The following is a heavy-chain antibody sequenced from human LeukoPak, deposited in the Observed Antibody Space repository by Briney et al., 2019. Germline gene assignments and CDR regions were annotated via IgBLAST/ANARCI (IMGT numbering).Heavy chain of an antibody. Sequence: GGSLRLSCTASGFIFGDYAMSWFRQAPGKGLEWVGFIRSKAYGGTTEYAASVKGRFTISRDDSKSIAYLQMNSLKTEDTAVYYCTRRDRTMDGYYFDYWGQGTLVTVSS. D-gene: IGHD3/OR15-3a*01. J-gene: IGHJ4*02. CDR3: TRRDRTMDGYYFDY. V-gene: IGHV3-49*03. CDR1: GFIFGDYA. CDR2: IRSKAYGGTT.